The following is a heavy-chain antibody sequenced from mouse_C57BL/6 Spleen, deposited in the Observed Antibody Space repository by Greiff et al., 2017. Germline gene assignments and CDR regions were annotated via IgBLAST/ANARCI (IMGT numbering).Heavy chain of an antibody. V-gene: IGHV1-15*01. CDR2: IDPETGGT. CDR1: GYTFTDYE. J-gene: IGHJ2*01. CDR3: TSVTTVVAH. D-gene: IGHD1-1*01. Sequence: VQRVESGAELVRPGASVTLSCEASGYTFTDYEMHWVKQTPVHGLEWIGAIDPETGGTAYNQKFKGKAILTADKTSSTAYMELRSLTSEDSAVYSCTSVTTVVAHWGQGTTLTVSS.